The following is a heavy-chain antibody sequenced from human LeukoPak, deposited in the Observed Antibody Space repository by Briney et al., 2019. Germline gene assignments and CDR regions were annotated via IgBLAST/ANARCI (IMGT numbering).Heavy chain of an antibody. J-gene: IGHJ6*03. CDR3: ARGPAMITFGGVIVKGYYYYMDV. V-gene: IGHV4-34*01. D-gene: IGHD3-16*02. Sequence: SETLSLTCAVYGGSFSGYYWSWIRQPPGKGLEWIGEINHSGSTNYNPSLKSRVTISVDTSKNQFSLKLSSVTAADTAVYYCARGPAMITFGGVIVKGYYYYMDVWGKGTTVTVSS. CDR2: INHSGST. CDR1: GGSFSGYY.